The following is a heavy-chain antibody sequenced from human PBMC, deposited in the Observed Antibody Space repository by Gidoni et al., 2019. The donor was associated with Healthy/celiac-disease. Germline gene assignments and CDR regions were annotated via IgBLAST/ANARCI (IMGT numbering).Heavy chain of an antibody. CDR2: IIPIFGTA. Sequence: QVQLVQSGAEVKKPGSSVKVSCKASGGTFSSYAISWVRQAPGQGLEWMGGIIPIFGTANDAQKFQGRGTITADESTSTAYMELSSLRSEDTAGYYCARGRTPRGRYYYYYGMDVWGQGTTVTVSS. CDR3: ARGRTPRGRYYYYYGMDV. J-gene: IGHJ6*02. CDR1: GGTFSSYA. V-gene: IGHV1-69*01.